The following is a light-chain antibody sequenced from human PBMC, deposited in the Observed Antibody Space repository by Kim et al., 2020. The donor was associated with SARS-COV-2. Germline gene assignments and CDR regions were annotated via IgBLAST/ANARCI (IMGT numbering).Light chain of an antibody. V-gene: IGKV3-15*01. CDR1: QSVSSN. CDR2: GAS. Sequence: SPGERATLSCWASQSVSSNLAWYQQKPGQAPRLLIYGASTRATGIPARFSGSGSGTEFTLTISSLQSENFAVYYCQQYNNWPPITFGQGTRLEIK. CDR3: QQYNNWPPIT. J-gene: IGKJ5*01.